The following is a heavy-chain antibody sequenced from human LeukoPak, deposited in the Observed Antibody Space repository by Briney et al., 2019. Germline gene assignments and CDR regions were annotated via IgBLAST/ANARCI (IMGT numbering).Heavy chain of an antibody. CDR3: AKQYCAGGSCYSYFQH. D-gene: IGHD2-15*01. CDR2: ISHLGGTT. V-gene: IGHV3-23*01. J-gene: IGHJ1*01. Sequence: GGSLRLSCAASGLTFSSYAMGWVRQAPGKGLEWVSRISHLGGTTSYAASVKGRFTVSRDNSKNTLYLQMNSLRVDDTAPYYCAKQYCAGGSCYSYFQHWGQGTLLTVSS. CDR1: GLTFSSYA.